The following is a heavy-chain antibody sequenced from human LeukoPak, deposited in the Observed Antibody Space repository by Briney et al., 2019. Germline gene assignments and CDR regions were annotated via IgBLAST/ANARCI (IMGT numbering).Heavy chain of an antibody. Sequence: ASVKVSCKASGYTFTGYYMHWVRQAPGQGLEWMGIINPSGGSTSYAQKFQGRVTMTRDMSTSTVYMELSSLRSEDTAVYYCARDLWVDSSGYNDAFDIWGQGTMVTVSS. CDR1: GYTFTGYY. CDR2: INPSGGST. D-gene: IGHD3-22*01. J-gene: IGHJ3*02. V-gene: IGHV1-46*01. CDR3: ARDLWVDSSGYNDAFDI.